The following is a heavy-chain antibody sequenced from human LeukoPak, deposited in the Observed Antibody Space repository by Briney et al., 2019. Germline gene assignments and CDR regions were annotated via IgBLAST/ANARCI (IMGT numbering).Heavy chain of an antibody. D-gene: IGHD1-26*01. CDR3: ARHPLTQTIVGDTEKF. J-gene: IGHJ4*02. CDR2: INHSGST. V-gene: IGHV4-34*01. Sequence: SETLSLTCAVYGGSFSGYYCSWFRQPPGRGLEWIGEINHSGSTNNNPSLKSRVTMSVDTSKNQFSLKLTSVTAADTAVYDCARHPLTQTIVGDTEKFWGQGTLVTVSS. CDR1: GGSFSGYY.